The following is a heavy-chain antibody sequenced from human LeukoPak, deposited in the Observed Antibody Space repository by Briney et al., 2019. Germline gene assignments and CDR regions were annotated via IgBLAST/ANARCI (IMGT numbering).Heavy chain of an antibody. D-gene: IGHD6-13*01. CDR2: MNPNSGNT. V-gene: IGHV1-8*01. CDR1: GYTFTSYD. Sequence: ASVTVSCKASGYTFTSYDINWVRQAPGQGLEWMGWMNPNSGNTGYAQKFQGRVTMTRNTSISTAHMEVSSLGSEDTAVYYCARRIAAAGTTLGYWGQGTLVTVSS. J-gene: IGHJ4*02. CDR3: ARRIAAAGTTLGY.